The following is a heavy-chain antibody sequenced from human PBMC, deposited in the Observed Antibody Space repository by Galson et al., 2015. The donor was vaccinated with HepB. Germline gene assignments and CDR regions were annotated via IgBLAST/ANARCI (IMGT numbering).Heavy chain of an antibody. CDR1: GYTFTSYA. CDR3: ARDQAPTYYDFWSGYYIHYGMDV. D-gene: IGHD3-3*01. CDR2: INTNTGNP. J-gene: IGHJ6*02. Sequence: SVKVSCKASGYTFTSYAMNWVRQAPGQGLEWMGWINTNTGNPTYAQGFTGRFVFSLDTSVSTAYLQICSLKAEDTAVYYCARDQAPTYYDFWSGYYIHYGMDVWGQGTTVTVSS. V-gene: IGHV7-4-1*01.